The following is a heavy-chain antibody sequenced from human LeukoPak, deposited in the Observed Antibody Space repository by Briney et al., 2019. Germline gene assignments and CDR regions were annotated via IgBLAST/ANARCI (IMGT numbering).Heavy chain of an antibody. J-gene: IGHJ4*02. CDR2: ISNDSNNK. V-gene: IGHV3-30-3*01. CDR1: GLTFSSYA. D-gene: IGHD3-10*01. Sequence: GGSLRLSCAASGLTFSSYAMSWVRQAPGKGMEWVAVISNDSNNKYYADSVKGRFTISRDNSKNTLYLQMNSLRAEDTAVYYCARGGGYYFDYWGQGTLVTVSS. CDR3: ARGGGYYFDY.